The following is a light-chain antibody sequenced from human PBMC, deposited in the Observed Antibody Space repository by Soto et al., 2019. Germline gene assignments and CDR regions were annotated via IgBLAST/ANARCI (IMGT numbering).Light chain of an antibody. V-gene: IGLV6-57*04. Sequence: NFMLTQPHSVSESPGKAVTISRTRSSGSIASNYVQWYQQRPGSAPTTVIYEDKQRPSGVPDRFSGSIDSSSNSASLTISGLKTEDEADCFCQSYDNSNHVVFGGGTQLTV. CDR2: EDK. J-gene: IGLJ2*01. CDR3: QSYDNSNHVV. CDR1: SGSIASNY.